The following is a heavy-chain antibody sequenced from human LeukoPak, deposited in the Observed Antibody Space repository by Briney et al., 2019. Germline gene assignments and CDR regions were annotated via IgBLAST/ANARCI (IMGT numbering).Heavy chain of an antibody. J-gene: IGHJ4*02. CDR3: AMFGDKMATIDGGDFDY. V-gene: IGHV4-34*01. CDR2: INHSGST. D-gene: IGHD5-24*01. CDR1: SGSLSRYY. Sequence: PSETLSLTCAVYSGSLSRYYWSWIRQPPGKGLEWIGEINHSGSTNYNPSLESRVTISVDTSKNQFSLKLRSVTAADTAVYYCAMFGDKMATIDGGDFDYWGQGTLVTVSS.